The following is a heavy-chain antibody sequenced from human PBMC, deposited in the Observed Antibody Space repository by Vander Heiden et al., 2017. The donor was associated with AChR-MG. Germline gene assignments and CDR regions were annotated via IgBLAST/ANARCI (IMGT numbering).Heavy chain of an antibody. CDR2: ISSSSSYI. Sequence: EVQLVESGGGLVKPGGFLRLSCAACACTFSNYSMSWVRQAPGKGLEWVSSISSSSSYIYYADSVKGRFTISRDNAKNSLYLQMNSLRAEDTAVYYCARELYIAVAGITFDYWGQGTLVTVSS. V-gene: IGHV3-21*01. D-gene: IGHD6-19*01. CDR1: ACTFSNYS. J-gene: IGHJ4*02. CDR3: ARELYIAVAGITFDY.